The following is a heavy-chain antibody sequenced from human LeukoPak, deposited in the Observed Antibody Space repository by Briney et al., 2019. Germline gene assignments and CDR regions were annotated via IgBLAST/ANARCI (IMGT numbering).Heavy chain of an antibody. Sequence: GGSLRLSCAASGFTFSSYGVHWVRQAPGKGLEWVAVIWYDGSNKYYADSVKGRFTISRDNSKNTLYLQMNSLRAEDTAVYYCARGRPFNYFDYWGQGTLVTVSS. V-gene: IGHV3-33*01. J-gene: IGHJ4*02. CDR3: ARGRPFNYFDY. CDR2: IWYDGSNK. CDR1: GFTFSSYG.